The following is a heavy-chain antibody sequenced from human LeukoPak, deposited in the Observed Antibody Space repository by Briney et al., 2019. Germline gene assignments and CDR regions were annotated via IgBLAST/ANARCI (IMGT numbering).Heavy chain of an antibody. J-gene: IGHJ6*03. V-gene: IGHV5-51*01. CDR1: GYSFTSYW. D-gene: IGHD6-25*01. CDR3: ATAAGNYYYYMDV. CDR2: IYPGDSDT. Sequence: GESLEISCKGSGYSFTSYWIGWVRQMPGKGLEWMGIIYPGDSDTRYSPSFQGQVTISADKSISTAYLQWSSLKASDTAMYYCATAAGNYYYYMDVWGKGATVTVSS.